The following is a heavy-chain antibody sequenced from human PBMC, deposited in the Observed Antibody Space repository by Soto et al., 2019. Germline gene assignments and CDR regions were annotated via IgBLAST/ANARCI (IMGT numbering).Heavy chain of an antibody. CDR1: GFTFSNYA. D-gene: IGHD6-13*01. Sequence: EVQLLESGGGLVQPGGSLRLSCAASGFTFSNYAMSWVCQAPGKGLEWVSTISGSGGSTYYADSVKGRFTISRDNSKNTLYLQMNSLRAEDTAVYYCAKDSGGRTSWYGVGFDPWGQGTLVTVSS. J-gene: IGHJ5*02. V-gene: IGHV3-23*01. CDR3: AKDSGGRTSWYGVGFDP. CDR2: ISGSGGST.